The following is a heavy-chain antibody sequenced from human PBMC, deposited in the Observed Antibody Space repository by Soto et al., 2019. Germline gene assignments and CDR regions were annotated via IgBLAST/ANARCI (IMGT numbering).Heavy chain of an antibody. J-gene: IGHJ4*02. CDR3: ARESRYYGSGSYYYFDY. Sequence: SLRLSCAASGFTFSISSMNWVRQAPGKGLEWVSSISGTSDYISYADSVKGRFTISRDNAKNSLYLQMNSLRAEDTGVYFCARESRYYGSGSYYYFDYWGQGSLVTVAS. CDR2: ISGTSDYI. D-gene: IGHD3-10*01. V-gene: IGHV3-21*01. CDR1: GFTFSISS.